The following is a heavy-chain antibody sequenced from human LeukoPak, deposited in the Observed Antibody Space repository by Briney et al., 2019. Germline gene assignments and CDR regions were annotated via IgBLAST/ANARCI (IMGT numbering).Heavy chain of an antibody. D-gene: IGHD1-26*01. CDR3: AKAVGGSYFVGFDY. CDR2: ISWNSGSI. V-gene: IGHV3-9*01. CDR1: GFTFDDYA. J-gene: IGHJ4*02. Sequence: GRSLRLSCAASGFTFDDYAMHWVRQAPGKGLEWVSGISWNSGSIGYADSVKGRFTISRDNAKNSLYLQMNSLRAEDTALYYCAKAVGGSYFVGFDYWGQGTLVTVSS.